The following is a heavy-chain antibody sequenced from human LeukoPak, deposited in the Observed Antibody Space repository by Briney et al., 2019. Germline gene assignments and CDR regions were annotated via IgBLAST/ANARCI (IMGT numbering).Heavy chain of an antibody. J-gene: IGHJ3*02. D-gene: IGHD6-13*01. CDR2: IIPIFGTA. CDR3: ARAGYSSSWYPDAFDI. V-gene: IGHV1-69*13. CDR1: GGTFSSYA. Sequence: ASVKVSCKASGGTFSSYAISWVRQAPGQGLEWMGGIIPIFGTANYAQKFQGRVTITADESTSTAYMELSSLRSEDTAVYYCARAGYSSSWYPDAFDIWGQGTMVTVSS.